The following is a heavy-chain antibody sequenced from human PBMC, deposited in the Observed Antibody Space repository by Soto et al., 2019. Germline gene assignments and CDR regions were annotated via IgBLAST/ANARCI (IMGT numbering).Heavy chain of an antibody. J-gene: IGHJ4*02. D-gene: IGHD3-22*01. CDR1: GDSVSSNNYY. V-gene: IGHV4-31*03. CDR2: IHYSGDS. CDR3: ARDVNDSSGSQGFDY. Sequence: LTCTVIGDSVSSNNYYWSWIRQRPGKGLEWIGYIHYSGDSYDNPSLTSRITMSMDVSKNQFSLNLRSVTAADTAIYYCARDVNDSSGSQGFDYWGQGTLVTVSS.